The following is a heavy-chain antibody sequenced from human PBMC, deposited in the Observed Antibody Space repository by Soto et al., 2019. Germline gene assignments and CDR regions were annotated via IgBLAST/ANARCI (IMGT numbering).Heavy chain of an antibody. J-gene: IGHJ6*02. CDR3: PRPSSYDFWSGYSPKGWYYYYGMYV. Sequence: GESLKISCKGSGYSFTSYWISWVRQMPGKGLEWMGRIDPSDSYTNYSPSFQGHVTISADKSISTAYLQWSSLKASDTAMYYCPRPSSYDFWSGYSPKGWYYYYGMYVWGQGTKVTVSS. D-gene: IGHD3-3*01. CDR2: IDPSDSYT. V-gene: IGHV5-10-1*01. CDR1: GYSFTSYW.